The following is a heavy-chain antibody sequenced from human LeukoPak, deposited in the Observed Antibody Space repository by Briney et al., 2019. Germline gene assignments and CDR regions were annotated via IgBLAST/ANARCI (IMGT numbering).Heavy chain of an antibody. D-gene: IGHD2-21*02. CDR2: IYYSGST. Sequence: SETLSLTCTVSGGSISSIRYYWGWIRQTPGKGLEWIGSIYYSGSTYYNPSLKSRVTISVDTSKNQFSLKLSPVTAADTAVYYCARDPGYCGGVCYGGNDYWGQGTLVTLSS. J-gene: IGHJ4*02. CDR3: ARDPGYCGGVCYGGNDY. CDR1: GGSISSIRYY. V-gene: IGHV4-39*07.